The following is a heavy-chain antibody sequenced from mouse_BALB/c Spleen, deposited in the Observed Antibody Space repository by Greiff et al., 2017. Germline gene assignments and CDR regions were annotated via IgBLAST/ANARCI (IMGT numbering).Heavy chain of an antibody. J-gene: IGHJ3*01. Sequence: EVKLVESGGGLVQPGGSRKLSCAASGFTFSSFGMHWVRQAPEKGLEWVAYISSGSSTIYYADTVKGRFTISRDNPKNTLFLQMTSLRSEDTAMYDCARARDYADYWGQGTLVTVSA. CDR3: ARARDYADY. V-gene: IGHV5-17*02. CDR2: ISSGSSTI. CDR1: GFTFSSFG. D-gene: IGHD2-4*01.